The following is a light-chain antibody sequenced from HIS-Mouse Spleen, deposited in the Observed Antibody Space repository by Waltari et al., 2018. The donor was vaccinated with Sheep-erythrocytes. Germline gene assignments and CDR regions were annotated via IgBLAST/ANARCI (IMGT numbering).Light chain of an antibody. V-gene: IGKV3-11*01. CDR1: QCVSSY. J-gene: IGKJ2*01. CDR2: DAS. Sequence: IVLTQSPATLSLSPGERATLSCRASQCVSSYLAWYQQKPGQAPRHLIYDASNRATGIPARFSGSGSGTDFTLTISSLEPEDFAVYYCQQRSNWYTFGQGTKLEIK. CDR3: QQRSNWYT.